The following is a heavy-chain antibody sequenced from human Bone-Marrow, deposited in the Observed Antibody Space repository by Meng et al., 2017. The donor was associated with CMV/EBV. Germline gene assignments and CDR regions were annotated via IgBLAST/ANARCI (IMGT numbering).Heavy chain of an antibody. CDR2: IKQDGSEK. Sequence: GGSLRLSCAASGFTFSSYWMSWVRQAPGKGLEWVANIKQDGSEKYYVDSVKGRFTISRDNSKNTLYLQMNSLRAEDTAVYYCAREFISGRSSSWYPYYYYGMDVWGQGTTVTVSS. V-gene: IGHV3-7*03. CDR1: GFTFSSYW. D-gene: IGHD6-13*01. J-gene: IGHJ6*02. CDR3: AREFISGRSSSWYPYYYYGMDV.